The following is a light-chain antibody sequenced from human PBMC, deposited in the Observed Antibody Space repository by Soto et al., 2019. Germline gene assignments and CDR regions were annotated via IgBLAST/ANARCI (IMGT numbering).Light chain of an antibody. CDR2: EVS. CDR1: SSDVGYYNY. J-gene: IGLJ3*02. Sequence: QSVLTQPPSASGSPGQSVTISCTGTSSDVGYYNYVSWYQQHPGKAPKLMINEVSKRPSGVPDRFSGSKSGNTASLTVSGLQAEDEADYYCSSYAGSNIWVFGGGTQLTVL. CDR3: SSYAGSNIWV. V-gene: IGLV2-8*01.